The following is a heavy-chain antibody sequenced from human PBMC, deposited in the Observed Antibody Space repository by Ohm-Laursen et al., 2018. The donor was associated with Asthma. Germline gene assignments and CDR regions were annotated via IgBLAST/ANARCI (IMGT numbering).Heavy chain of an antibody. CDR1: GYTFTSYY. V-gene: IGHV1-46*01. CDR2: INPSGGST. CDR3: ARDRAVQGVIITYDAFDI. J-gene: IGHJ3*02. Sequence: ASVKVPCKVSGYTFTSYYMHWVRQAPGQGLEWMGIINPSGGSTSYAQKFQGRVTMARDTSTSTVYMELSSLRSEDTAVYYCARDRAVQGVIITYDAFDIWGQGTMVTVSS. D-gene: IGHD3-10*01.